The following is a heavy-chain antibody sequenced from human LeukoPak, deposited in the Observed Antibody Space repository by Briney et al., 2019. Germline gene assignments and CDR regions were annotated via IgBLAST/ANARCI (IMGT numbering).Heavy chain of an antibody. CDR2: ISDSGDRT. Sequence: PGRSLRLSCAVSGITLSNYGMSWVRQAPGKGLEWVAGISDSGDRTNYADSVKGRFTISRDNPKNTLYLQMNSLRAEDTAVYFCAKRGVVIRVILVGFHKEAYYFDSWGQGALVTVSS. CDR1: GITLSNYG. V-gene: IGHV3-23*01. J-gene: IGHJ4*02. D-gene: IGHD3-22*01. CDR3: AKRGVVIRVILVGFHKEAYYFDS.